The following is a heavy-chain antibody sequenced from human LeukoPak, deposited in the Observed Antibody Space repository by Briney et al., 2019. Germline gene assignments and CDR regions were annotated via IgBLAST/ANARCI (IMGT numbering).Heavy chain of an antibody. CDR1: GGSINNHY. CDR3: AKHLTNAFYDMIWFDP. D-gene: IGHD2/OR15-2a*01. J-gene: IGHJ5*02. Sequence: SETLSLTCSVSGGSINNHYWSWLRQTPGKGLEWIGYVFDSGSTNYNPSVKSRVTISVDTSRNQFSLRLSSVTAADTAVYYCAKHLTNAFYDMIWFDPWGQGILVTVSS. V-gene: IGHV4-59*11. CDR2: VFDSGST.